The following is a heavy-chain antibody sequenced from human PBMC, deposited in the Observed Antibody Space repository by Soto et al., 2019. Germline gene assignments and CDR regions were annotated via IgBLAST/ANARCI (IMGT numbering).Heavy chain of an antibody. CDR2: IYYSGST. V-gene: IGHV4-31*03. J-gene: IGHJ3*02. CDR1: GGSISSGGYY. CDR3: ARGTSQLWRAFDI. D-gene: IGHD5-18*01. Sequence: SETLSLTCTVSGGSISSGGYYWSWIRQHPGKGLEWIGYIYYSGSTYYNPSLKSRVTISVDTSKNQFSLKLSSVTAADTAVYYCARGTSQLWRAFDIWGQGTMVTVSS.